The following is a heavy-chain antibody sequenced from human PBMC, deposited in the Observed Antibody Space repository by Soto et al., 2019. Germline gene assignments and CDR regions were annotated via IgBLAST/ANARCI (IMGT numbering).Heavy chain of an antibody. CDR2: IYYGGST. J-gene: IGHJ4*02. Sequence: QLQLQESGPGLVKPSETLSLTCTVSGGSISSSNYYWGWIRQPPGKGLEWIGTIYYGGSTYYNPSLKSRVTISVDTSKNQFSLKLSSVTAADTAVYYCARHDSSPHYRYWGQGTLVTVSS. D-gene: IGHD3-16*02. V-gene: IGHV4-39*01. CDR1: GGSISSSNYY. CDR3: ARHDSSPHYRY.